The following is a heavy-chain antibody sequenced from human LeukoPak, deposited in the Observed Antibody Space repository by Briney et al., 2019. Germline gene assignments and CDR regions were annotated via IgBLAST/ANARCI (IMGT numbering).Heavy chain of an antibody. V-gene: IGHV1-69*13. Sequence: ASVKVSCKASGGTFSSYAISWVRQAPGQGLEWMGGIIPIFGTANYAQKFQGRVTITADESTSTAYMELSSLRSEDTAVYYCARGLWFGAVSSSFYYYYYMDVWGKGTTVTVSS. D-gene: IGHD3-10*01. CDR1: GGTFSSYA. J-gene: IGHJ6*03. CDR3: ARGLWFGAVSSSFYYYYYMDV. CDR2: IIPIFGTA.